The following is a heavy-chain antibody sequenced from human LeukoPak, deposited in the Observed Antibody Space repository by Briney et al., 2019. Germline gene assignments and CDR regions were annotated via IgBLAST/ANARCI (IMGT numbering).Heavy chain of an antibody. CDR1: GGTFSSYA. V-gene: IGHV1-69*13. Sequence: ASVKVSCKASGGTFSSYAISWVRLAPGQGLEWMGGIIPIFGTANYAQKFQGRVTITADESTSTAYMELSSLRSEDTAVYYCARTTTPDYCTNGVCPELYYYYGMDVWGQGATVTVSS. D-gene: IGHD2-8*01. CDR3: ARTTTPDYCTNGVCPELYYYYGMDV. J-gene: IGHJ6*02. CDR2: IIPIFGTA.